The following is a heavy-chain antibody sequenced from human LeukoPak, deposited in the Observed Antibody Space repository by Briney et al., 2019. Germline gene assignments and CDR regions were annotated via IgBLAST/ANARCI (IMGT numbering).Heavy chain of an antibody. D-gene: IGHD2-15*01. CDR3: GRDSYCTGGNCPFDY. J-gene: IGHJ4*02. CDR1: GFTPSNDW. Sequence: GGSLRLSCAASGFTPSNDWMHGVRQAPGKGVGWVSRINSDGSSTRYEDSVKGRFTVSRDNAKNTLYLQMNSLRAEDTAIYYCGRDSYCTGGNCPFDYWGQGTLVTVSS. V-gene: IGHV3-74*01. CDR2: INSDGSST.